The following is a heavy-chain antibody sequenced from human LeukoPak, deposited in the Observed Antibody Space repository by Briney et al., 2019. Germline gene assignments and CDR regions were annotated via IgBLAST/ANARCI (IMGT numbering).Heavy chain of an antibody. CDR1: GFIFSRHW. V-gene: IGHV3-7*03. J-gene: IGHJ4*02. D-gene: IGHD2-21*01. CDR2: IKQDGSEK. Sequence: GGSLRLSCAASGFIFSRHWTSWVRQAPGKGLEWVANIKQDGSEKYYVDSVKGRFTISRDNAKNSLYLQMNSLRAEDTAVYYCASELLFPFDYWGQGTLVTVSS. CDR3: ASELLFPFDY.